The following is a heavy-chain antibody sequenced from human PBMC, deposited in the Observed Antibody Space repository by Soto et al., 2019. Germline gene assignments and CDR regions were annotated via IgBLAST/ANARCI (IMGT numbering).Heavy chain of an antibody. V-gene: IGHV1-69*06. CDR1: GDTFSSYA. D-gene: IGHD5-18*01. Sequence: GPPVKVSCKASGDTFSSYAISWVRQAPGQGLEWMGGIIPIFGTANYAQKFQGRVTITADKSTSTAYMELSSLRSEDTAVYYCARDLIGYSYVLDYWGQGTLVTVSS. CDR3: ARDLIGYSYVLDY. J-gene: IGHJ4*02. CDR2: IIPIFGTA.